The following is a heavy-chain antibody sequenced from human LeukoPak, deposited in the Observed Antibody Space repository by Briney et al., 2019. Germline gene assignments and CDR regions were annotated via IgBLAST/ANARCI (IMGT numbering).Heavy chain of an antibody. Sequence: PGGSLRLYCAASGFTFSSYSMNWVRQAPGKGLEWVSSISSSSSYIYYADSVKGRFTISRDNAKNSLYLQMNSLRAEDTAVYYCARDRLIVVVPAAPIYYYYYGMDVWGQGTTVTVSS. CDR1: GFTFSSYS. CDR2: ISSSSSYI. CDR3: ARDRLIVVVPAAPIYYYYYGMDV. V-gene: IGHV3-21*01. D-gene: IGHD2-2*01. J-gene: IGHJ6*02.